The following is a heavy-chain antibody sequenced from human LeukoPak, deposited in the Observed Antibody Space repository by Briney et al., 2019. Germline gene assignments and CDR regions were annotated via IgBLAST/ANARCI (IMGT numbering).Heavy chain of an antibody. D-gene: IGHD2-2*01. Sequence: ASVKVSCKASGYTFTSYDISWVRQAPGQGLEWMGWISAYNGNTNYAQKLQGRVTMTTDTSTSTAYMELRSLRSDDTAVYYCARVPYPIVAVPAATDYYYYGMDVWGQGTTVTVSS. V-gene: IGHV1-18*01. J-gene: IGHJ6*02. CDR2: ISAYNGNT. CDR3: ARVPYPIVAVPAATDYYYYGMDV. CDR1: GYTFTSYD.